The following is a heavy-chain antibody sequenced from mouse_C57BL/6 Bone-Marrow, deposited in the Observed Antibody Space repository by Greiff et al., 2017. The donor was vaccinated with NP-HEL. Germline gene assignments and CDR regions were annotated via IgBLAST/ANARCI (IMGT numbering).Heavy chain of an antibody. V-gene: IGHV1-15*01. CDR1: GYTFTDYE. D-gene: IGHD1-1*01. Sequence: VKLQESGAELVRPGASVTLSCKASGYTFTDYEMHWVKQTPVHGLEWIGAIDPETGGTAYNQKFKGKAILTADKSSSTAYMELRSLTSEDSAVYYCTRYYYGSAWFAYWGQGTRVTVSA. CDR2: IDPETGGT. J-gene: IGHJ3*01. CDR3: TRYYYGSAWFAY.